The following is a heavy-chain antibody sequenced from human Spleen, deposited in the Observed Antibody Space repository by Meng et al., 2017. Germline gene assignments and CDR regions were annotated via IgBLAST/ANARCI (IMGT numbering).Heavy chain of an antibody. V-gene: IGHV3-20*04. D-gene: IGHD2-2*01. Sequence: GGSLRLSCAASGFTFDDYAMIWVRQAPGKGLEWVSGIKWNGENNGYADPVKGRFTIARDNAKNSMYLQMNSRRGEDTDIYYCARAEFGGGCSSTGCRDYWGQGTLVTVSS. CDR1: GFTFDDYA. CDR2: IKWNGENN. J-gene: IGHJ4*02. CDR3: ARAEFGGGCSSTGCRDY.